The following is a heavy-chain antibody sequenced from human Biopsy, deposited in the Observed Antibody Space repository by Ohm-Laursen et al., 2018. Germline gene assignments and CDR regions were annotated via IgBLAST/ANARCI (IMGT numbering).Heavy chain of an antibody. Sequence: GTLSLTCSVSGGSVGSGTFHWGWIRQPPGKGLEWIGHVYYTGNTNYNPSLKSRVTISMDMSKNQFSLRLSSVTAAGTAVYYCARQGGYFQNWGPGSQVAVSS. V-gene: IGHV4-61*01. CDR3: ARQGGYFQN. J-gene: IGHJ1*01. D-gene: IGHD5-12*01. CDR1: GGSVGSGTFH. CDR2: VYYTGNT.